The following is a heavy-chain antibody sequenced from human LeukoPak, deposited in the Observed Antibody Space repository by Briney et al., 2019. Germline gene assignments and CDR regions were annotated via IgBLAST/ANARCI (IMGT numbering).Heavy chain of an antibody. CDR3: ARINLWPGNWIDS. Sequence: SATLSLTCGLNGGSFGDHFWGWFRQSPGKGLEWIGEVNQRGTISSNPSLKSRVAISVETSKNQFSLKLTSVTAADTAVYYCARINLWPGNWIDSWGQGSLVTVSS. CDR2: VNQRGTI. V-gene: IGHV4-34*01. D-gene: IGHD2/OR15-2a*01. J-gene: IGHJ5*01. CDR1: GGSFGDHF.